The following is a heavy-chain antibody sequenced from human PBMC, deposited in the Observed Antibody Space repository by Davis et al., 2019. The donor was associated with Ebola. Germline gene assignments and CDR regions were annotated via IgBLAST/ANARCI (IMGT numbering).Heavy chain of an antibody. J-gene: IGHJ4*02. CDR2: MNPNSGNT. CDR3: AADPGLQYYY. CDR1: GYTFTGYY. D-gene: IGHD2-2*02. Sequence: ASVKVSCKASGYTFTGYYMHWVRQAPGQGLEWMGWMNPNSGNTGYAQKFQGRVTMTRNTSISTAYMEVSSLRSEDTAMYYCAADPGLQYYYWGQGTLLTVSS. V-gene: IGHV1-8*02.